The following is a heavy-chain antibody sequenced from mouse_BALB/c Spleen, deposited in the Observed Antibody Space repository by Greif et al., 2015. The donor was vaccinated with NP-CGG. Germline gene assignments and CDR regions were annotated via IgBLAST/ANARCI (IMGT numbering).Heavy chain of an antibody. V-gene: IGHV3-2*02. CDR1: GYSTTSDYA. Sequence: VQLQQSGPGLVKPSQSLSLTCTVTGYSTTSDYAWNWIRQFPGNKLEWMGYISYSGSTSYNPSLKSRISITRDTSKNQFFLQLNSVTTEDTATYYCARSDYDYYAMDYWGQGTSVTVSS. J-gene: IGHJ4*01. CDR3: ARSDYDYYAMDY. CDR2: ISYSGST. D-gene: IGHD2-4*01.